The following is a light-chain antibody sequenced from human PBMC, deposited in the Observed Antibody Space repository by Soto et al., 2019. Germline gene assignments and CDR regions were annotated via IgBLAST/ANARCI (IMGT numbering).Light chain of an antibody. CDR2: GAS. V-gene: IGKV3-20*01. CDR3: QQYGSSPIT. J-gene: IGKJ5*01. CDR1: QYINTR. Sequence: EIVLPQSPATLSSFPGDRVTLSCRASQYINTRLAWYQHRPGQAPRLLIYGASSRATGIPDRFSGSGSGTDFTLTISRLEPEDFAVYYCQQYGSSPITVGQGTRLEIK.